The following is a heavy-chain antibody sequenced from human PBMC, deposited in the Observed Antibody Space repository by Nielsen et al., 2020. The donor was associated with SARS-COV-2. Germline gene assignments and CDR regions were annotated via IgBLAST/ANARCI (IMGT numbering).Heavy chain of an antibody. Sequence: GGSLRLSCAASGFTFTDSTMHWVRQASGKGLGWVGRISTKANNYATVYTESVKDRVTISRDDSKNTAFLQMNRLRSEDTALYYCARVNPISNSWFDAFDIWGQGTMVTVSS. J-gene: IGHJ3*02. CDR1: GFTFTDST. V-gene: IGHV3-73*01. D-gene: IGHD6-13*01. CDR3: ARVNPISNSWFDAFDI. CDR2: ISTKANNYAT.